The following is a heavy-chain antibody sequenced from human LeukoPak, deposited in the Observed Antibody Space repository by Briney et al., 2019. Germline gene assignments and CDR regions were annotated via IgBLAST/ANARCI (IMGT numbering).Heavy chain of an antibody. CDR2: IYTSGST. J-gene: IGHJ5*02. CDR1: GGSISSYY. Sequence: SETLSLTCTVSGGSISSYYWSWIRQPAGKGLEWIGRIYTSGSTNYNPSLKSRVTMSVDTSKNQFSLKLSSVTAADTAVYYCARPRPGYSSGWSNWFDPWGQGTLVTVSS. D-gene: IGHD6-19*01. V-gene: IGHV4-4*07. CDR3: ARPRPGYSSGWSNWFDP.